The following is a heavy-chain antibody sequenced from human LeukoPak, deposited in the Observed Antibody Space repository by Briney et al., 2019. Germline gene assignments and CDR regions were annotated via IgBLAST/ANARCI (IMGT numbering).Heavy chain of an antibody. V-gene: IGHV3-33*01. CDR1: GFTFSSYG. CDR2: IWYDGSNK. J-gene: IGHJ4*02. Sequence: GRSLRLSCAGSGFTFSSYGMHWVRQAPGKGLEWVAVIWYDGSNKYYADSVKGRFTISRDNSKNTLYLQMNSLRAEDTAVYYCARERGIAAAAAFDYWGQGTLVTVSS. CDR3: ARERGIAAAAAFDY. D-gene: IGHD6-13*01.